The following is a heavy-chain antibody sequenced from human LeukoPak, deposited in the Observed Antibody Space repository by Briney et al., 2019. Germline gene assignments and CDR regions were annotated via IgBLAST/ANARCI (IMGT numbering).Heavy chain of an antibody. J-gene: IGHJ6*02. CDR2: IWYDGSNK. CDR1: GFTFSSYG. D-gene: IGHD5-12*01. Sequence: PGGSLRLSCAASGFTFSSYGMHWVRQAPGKGLEWVAVIWYDGSNKYYADSVKGRFTISRDNSKNTLYLQMNSLRAEDTAVYYCARDGMVMDIVATGGMDVWGQGTTVTVSS. V-gene: IGHV3-33*01. CDR3: ARDGMVMDIVATGGMDV.